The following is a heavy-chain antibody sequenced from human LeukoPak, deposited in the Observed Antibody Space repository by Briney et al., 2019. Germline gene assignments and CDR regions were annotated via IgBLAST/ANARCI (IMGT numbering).Heavy chain of an antibody. CDR3: ARVLASDSDYYYYGMDV. Sequence: SETLSLTCTVSGGSISSFYWSWIWQPPGKGLEWIGYIYHSGTTYYNPSLKSRVTISVDTSKNQFSLKLSSVTAADTAEYYCARVLASDSDYYYYGMDVWGQGTTVTVSS. CDR2: IYHSGTT. D-gene: IGHD2-15*01. CDR1: GGSISSFY. J-gene: IGHJ6*02. V-gene: IGHV4-59*01.